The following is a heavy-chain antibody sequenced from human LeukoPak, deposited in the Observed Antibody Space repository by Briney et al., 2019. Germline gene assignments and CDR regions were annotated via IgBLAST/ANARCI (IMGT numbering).Heavy chain of an antibody. D-gene: IGHD6-13*01. V-gene: IGHV3-48*03. CDR2: ISSSGSTI. J-gene: IGHJ4*02. CDR3: ARVLVHTEYFDY. Sequence: GGSLRLSCAASGFTFSSYEMNWVRQAPGKGLEWVSYISSSGSTIYYADSVKGRFTISRDNAKNSLYLQMNSLRAEDTAVYYCARVLVHTEYFDYWGQGTLATVSS. CDR1: GFTFSSYE.